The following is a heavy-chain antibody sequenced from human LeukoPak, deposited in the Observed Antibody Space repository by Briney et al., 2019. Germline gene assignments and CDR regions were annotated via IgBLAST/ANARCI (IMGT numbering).Heavy chain of an antibody. Sequence: ASVKVSCKASGYTFTNYGITWVRQAPGQGLEWMGWISAYNGDTNFAQKFQGRVTMTTDTSTSTAYMELRALRSDDTAVYYCARRGGGYCTSTRCCCMDVWGKGTTVTVSS. D-gene: IGHD2-2*01. V-gene: IGHV1-18*01. CDR1: GYTFTNYG. J-gene: IGHJ6*03. CDR2: ISAYNGDT. CDR3: ARRGGGYCTSTRCCCMDV.